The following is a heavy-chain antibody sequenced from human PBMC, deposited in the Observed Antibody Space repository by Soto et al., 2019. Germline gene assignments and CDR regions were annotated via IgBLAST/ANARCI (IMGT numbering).Heavy chain of an antibody. J-gene: IGHJ6*02. D-gene: IGHD2-15*01. Sequence: QVQLVQSGAEAKKPGASVKVSCEASGYTFTSYFIHWVRQAPGQGLEWLGIINPSGGSTTYSRKFQGRVAMTSDTSTSTVHVELSSLTSEDTAVYYCARRAPPRCSGATCTPTGGMDVWGQGTTVIVSS. CDR3: ARRAPPRCSGATCTPTGGMDV. CDR2: INPSGGST. V-gene: IGHV1-46*01. CDR1: GYTFTSYF.